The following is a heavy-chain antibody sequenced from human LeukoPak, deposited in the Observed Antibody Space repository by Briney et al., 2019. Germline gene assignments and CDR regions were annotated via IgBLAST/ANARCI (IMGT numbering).Heavy chain of an antibody. CDR3: AREESDIVLSTMDV. J-gene: IGHJ6*04. CDR1: GFTFSSYS. Sequence: GGSLRLSCAASGFTFSSYSMNWVRQAPGKGLEWVSYISSSSSTIYYADSVKGRFTISRDNAKNSLYLQMNSLRAEDTAVYYCAREESDIVLSTMDVWGKGTTVTVSS. D-gene: IGHD2-8*01. V-gene: IGHV3-48*01. CDR2: ISSSSSTI.